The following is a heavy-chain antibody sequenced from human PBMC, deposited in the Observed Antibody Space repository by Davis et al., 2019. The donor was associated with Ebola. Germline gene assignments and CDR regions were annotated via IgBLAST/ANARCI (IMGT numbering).Heavy chain of an antibody. CDR1: GFTFSNHA. CDR3: AKAYTSSWDLVFDF. Sequence: GESLKISCAASGFTFSNHAMSWVRQAPGKGLEWVSAMSGSGGSTYYADSVKGRLTISRDNAKNTVYLQMNSLRAEDTAVYYCAKAYTSSWDLVFDFWDQGTLVTVSS. V-gene: IGHV3-23*01. D-gene: IGHD6-13*01. CDR2: MSGSGGST. J-gene: IGHJ4*02.